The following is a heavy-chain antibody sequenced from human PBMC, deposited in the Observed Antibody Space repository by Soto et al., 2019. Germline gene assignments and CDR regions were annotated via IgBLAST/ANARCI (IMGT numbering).Heavy chain of an antibody. D-gene: IGHD1-26*01. CDR2: IWYDGSNK. CDR1: GFTFSSYG. V-gene: IGHV3-33*01. Sequence: QVQLVESGGGVVQPGRSLRLSCAASGFTFSSYGMHWVRQAPGKGLEWVAVIWYDGSNKYYADSVKGRFTISRDNSKNPLYLQMNSLRAEDTAVYYCARDPDGVMGAEADENWFDPWGQGTLVTVSS. J-gene: IGHJ5*02. CDR3: ARDPDGVMGAEADENWFDP.